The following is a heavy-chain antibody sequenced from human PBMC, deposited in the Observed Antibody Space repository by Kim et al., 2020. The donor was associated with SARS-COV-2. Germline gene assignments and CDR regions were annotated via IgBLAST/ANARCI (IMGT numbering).Heavy chain of an antibody. Sequence: SVKVSCKASGGTFSSYAISWVRQAPGQGLEWMGRIIPILGIANYAQKFQGRVTITADKSTSTAYMELSSLRSEDTAVYYCAREAQSSGWDGGWFDPWGQGTLVTVSS. CDR1: GGTFSSYA. V-gene: IGHV1-69*04. CDR3: AREAQSSGWDGGWFDP. J-gene: IGHJ5*02. D-gene: IGHD6-19*01. CDR2: IIPILGIA.